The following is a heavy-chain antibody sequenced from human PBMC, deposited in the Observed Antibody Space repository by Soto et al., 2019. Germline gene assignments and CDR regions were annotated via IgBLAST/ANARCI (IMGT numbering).Heavy chain of an antibody. CDR2: IYYSGST. CDR1: GGSISRGGYY. D-gene: IGHD5-18*01. J-gene: IGHJ6*02. CDR3: ACLFSGRYGYGFYYYGMDG. V-gene: IGHV4-39*01. Sequence: SETLSLTCTVSGGSISRGGYYWSWIRQPPGKGLEWIGSIYYSGSTYYNPSLKSRVTISVDTSKNQFSLKLSSVTAADTAVYYCACLFSGRYGYGFYYYGMDGCGQGTTVTVSS.